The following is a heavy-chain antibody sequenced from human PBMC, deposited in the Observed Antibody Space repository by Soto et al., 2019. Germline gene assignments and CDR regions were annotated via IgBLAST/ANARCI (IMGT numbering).Heavy chain of an antibody. CDR1: GFTVSSNY. Sequence: PGGSLRLSCAASGFTVSSNYMSWVRQAPGKGQEWVSVIYSGGSTYYADSVKGRFTISRDNSKNTLYLQMNSLRAEDTAVYYCARDKRTNYYDSSGYSTYYYYGMDVWGQGTTVTVSS. CDR2: IYSGGST. CDR3: ARDKRTNYYDSSGYSTYYYYGMDV. J-gene: IGHJ6*02. V-gene: IGHV3-53*01. D-gene: IGHD3-22*01.